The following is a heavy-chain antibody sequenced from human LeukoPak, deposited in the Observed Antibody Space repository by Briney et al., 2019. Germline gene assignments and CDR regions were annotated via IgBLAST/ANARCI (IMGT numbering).Heavy chain of an antibody. Sequence: GGSLRLSCAASGFTFSSYSMNWVRLAPGKGLEWVSSISSSSSYIYYADSVKGRFTISRDNAKNSLYLQMNSLRAEDTAVYYCARYSQDAFDIWGQGTMVTVSS. CDR2: ISSSSSYI. D-gene: IGHD4-11*01. CDR3: ARYSQDAFDI. V-gene: IGHV3-21*01. J-gene: IGHJ3*02. CDR1: GFTFSSYS.